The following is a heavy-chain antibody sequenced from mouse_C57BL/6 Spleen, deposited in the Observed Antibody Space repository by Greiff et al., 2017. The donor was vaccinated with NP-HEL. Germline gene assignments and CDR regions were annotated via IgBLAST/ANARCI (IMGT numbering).Heavy chain of an antibody. V-gene: IGHV1-69*01. CDR3: ARTASEYFDV. CDR1: GYTFTSYW. J-gene: IGHJ1*03. CDR2: IDPSDSYT. Sequence: QVQLKQPGAELVMPGASVKLSCKASGYTFTSYWMHWVKQRPGQGLEWIGEIDPSDSYTNYNQKFKGKSTLTVDKSSSTAYMQLSSLTSEDSAVYYCARTASEYFDVWGTGTTVTVSS. D-gene: IGHD1-2*01.